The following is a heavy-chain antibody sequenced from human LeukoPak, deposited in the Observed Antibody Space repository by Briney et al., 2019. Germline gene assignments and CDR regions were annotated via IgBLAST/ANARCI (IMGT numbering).Heavy chain of an antibody. D-gene: IGHD3-22*01. V-gene: IGHV4-59*08. Sequence: PSETLSLTCTVSGGSISSYYWSWIRQPPGKGLEWIGYIYYSGSTNYNPSLKSRVTISVDTSKNQFSLKLSSVTAADTAVYYCARQEGYYYDSSGSPEDAFDIWGQGTMVTVSS. J-gene: IGHJ3*02. CDR3: ARQEGYYYDSSGSPEDAFDI. CDR2: IYYSGST. CDR1: GGSISSYY.